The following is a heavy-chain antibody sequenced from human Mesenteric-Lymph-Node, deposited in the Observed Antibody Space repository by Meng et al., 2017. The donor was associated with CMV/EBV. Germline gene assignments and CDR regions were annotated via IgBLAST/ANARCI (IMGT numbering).Heavy chain of an antibody. J-gene: IGHJ4*02. CDR3: ARATGRTYYYSSGSYHVDY. D-gene: IGHD3-10*01. CDR2: INHTGSA. CDR1: LRGYY. Sequence: LRGYYWSWIRQPPGKGLEWIGEINHTGSANYNPSLKSRVTISVDTSKNQFSLNLSSVTAADTAVYYCARATGRTYYYSSGSYHVDYWGQGTLVTVSS. V-gene: IGHV4-34*01.